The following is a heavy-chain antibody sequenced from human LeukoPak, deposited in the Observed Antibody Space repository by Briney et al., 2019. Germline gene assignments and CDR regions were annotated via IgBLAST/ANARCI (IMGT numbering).Heavy chain of an antibody. V-gene: IGHV3-21*01. CDR3: ARDRGYDSSGFDY. J-gene: IGHJ4*02. Sequence: GGSLRLSCAASGFTFSSYSMNWVRQAPGKGLEWVSSISSSSSYIYYADSVKGRFTISRDNAKNSPYLQMNSLRAEDTAVYYCARDRGYDSSGFDYWGQGTLVTVSS. D-gene: IGHD3-22*01. CDR1: GFTFSSYS. CDR2: ISSSSSYI.